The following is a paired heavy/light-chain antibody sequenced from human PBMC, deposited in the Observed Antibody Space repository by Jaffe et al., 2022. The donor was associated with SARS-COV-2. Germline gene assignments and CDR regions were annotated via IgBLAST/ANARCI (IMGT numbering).Heavy chain of an antibody. CDR2: ISSSGSTI. D-gene: IGHD6-13*01. V-gene: IGHV3-11*01. J-gene: IGHJ6*02. Sequence: QVQLVESGGGLVKPGGSLRLSCAASGFTFSDYYMSWIRQAPGKGLEWVSYISSSGSTIYYADSVKGRFTISRDNAKNSLYLQMNSLRAEDTAVYYCVAAADTNYYYYGMDVWGQGTTVTVSS. CDR3: VAAADTNYYYYGMDV. CDR1: GFTFSDYY.
Light chain of an antibody. CDR3: MQALQTLYT. CDR1: QSLLHSNGYNY. Sequence: DIVMTQSPLSLPVTPGEPASISCRSSQSLLHSNGYNYLDWYLQKPGQSPQLLIYLGSNRASGVPDRFSGSGSGTDFTLKISRVEAEDVGVYYCMQALQTLYTFGQGTKLEIK. J-gene: IGKJ2*01. V-gene: IGKV2-28*01. CDR2: LGS.